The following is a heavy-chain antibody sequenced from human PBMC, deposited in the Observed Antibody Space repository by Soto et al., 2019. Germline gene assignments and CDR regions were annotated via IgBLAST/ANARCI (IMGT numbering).Heavy chain of an antibody. Sequence: GGSLILSCAASGFTFSDYYMSWIRQAPGKGLEWVAVISYDGSNKYYAVSVKGRFTISGDNSKNTLYLQMNSLRAEDTAVYYCAKEVRRTGRWVGEDTTFNWFDPWGQGTLVTVSS. CDR2: ISYDGSNK. V-gene: IGHV3-30*18. CDR1: GFTFSDYY. D-gene: IGHD3-10*01. CDR3: AKEVRRTGRWVGEDTTFNWFDP. J-gene: IGHJ5*02.